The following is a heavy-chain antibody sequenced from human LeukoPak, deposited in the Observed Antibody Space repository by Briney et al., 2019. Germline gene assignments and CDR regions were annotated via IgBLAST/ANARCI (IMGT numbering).Heavy chain of an antibody. CDR2: ISGSGGTT. CDR1: GFTFNTYA. J-gene: IGHJ3*02. V-gene: IGHV3-23*01. CDR3: AKGRSESYYDAFDI. D-gene: IGHD1-26*01. Sequence: GGSLRLSCAASGFTFNTYAMNWVRQAPGKGLEWVSTISGSGGTTYYAGSVKGQFTISRDNSKKTLYLQMNSLRAEDTAVYYCAKGRSESYYDAFDIWGQGTMVTVSS.